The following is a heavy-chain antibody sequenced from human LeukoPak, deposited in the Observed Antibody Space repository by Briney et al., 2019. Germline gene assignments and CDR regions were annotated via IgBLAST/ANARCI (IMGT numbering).Heavy chain of an antibody. CDR1: GGSISSGDYY. CDR2: IYYSGST. V-gene: IGHV4-30-4*08. CDR3: ARAPPLDY. Sequence: NPSQTLSLTXTVSGGSISSGDYYWSWTRQPPGKGLEWIGYIYYSGSTYYNPSLKSRVTISVDTSKNQFSLKLSSVTAADTAVYYCARAPPLDYWGQGTLVTVSS. J-gene: IGHJ4*02.